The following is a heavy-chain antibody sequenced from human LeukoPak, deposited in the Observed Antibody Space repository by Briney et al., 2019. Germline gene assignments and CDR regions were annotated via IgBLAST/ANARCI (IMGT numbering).Heavy chain of an antibody. J-gene: IGHJ4*02. V-gene: IGHV3-7*01. D-gene: IGHD3-22*01. CDR3: ANSKYYYDSSGYYYFHPADY. CDR2: IKQDGSEK. CDR1: GFTFSSYW. Sequence: GGSLRLSCAASGFTFSSYWMSWVRQAPGKGLEWVANIKQDGSEKYYVDSVKGRFTISRDNAKNSLYLQMNSLRAEDTAVYYCANSKYYYDSSGYYYFHPADYWGQGTLVTVSS.